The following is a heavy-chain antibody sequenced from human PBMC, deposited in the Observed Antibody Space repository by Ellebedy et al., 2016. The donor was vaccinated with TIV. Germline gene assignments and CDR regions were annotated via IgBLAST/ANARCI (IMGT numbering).Heavy chain of an antibody. V-gene: IGHV1-2*02. J-gene: IGHJ3*02. D-gene: IGHD1-20*01. CDR2: INPSGGST. CDR1: GYTFTSYY. CDR3: ARASITGTRPKRAFDI. Sequence: ASVKVSCXASGYTFTSYYMHWVRQAPGQGLEWMGIINPSGGSTNYAQKFQGRVTMTRDTSISTAYMELSRLRSDDTAVYYCARASITGTRPKRAFDIWGQGTMVTVSS.